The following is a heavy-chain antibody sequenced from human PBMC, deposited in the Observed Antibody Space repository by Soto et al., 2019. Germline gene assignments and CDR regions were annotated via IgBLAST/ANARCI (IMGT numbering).Heavy chain of an antibody. Sequence: QVQLVESGGGVVQPGTSLRLSCAASGFRFGSYAMHWVRQAPGKGLEWVAVIAYDGSTKYYADSVKGRFTISRDNSKNTLYLQMNSLTTDDTAVYYCAKGVDYGPKNSYYFDYWGQGTLVTVSS. CDR3: AKGVDYGPKNSYYFDY. D-gene: IGHD4-17*01. CDR2: IAYDGSTK. J-gene: IGHJ4*02. V-gene: IGHV3-30-3*01. CDR1: GFRFGSYA.